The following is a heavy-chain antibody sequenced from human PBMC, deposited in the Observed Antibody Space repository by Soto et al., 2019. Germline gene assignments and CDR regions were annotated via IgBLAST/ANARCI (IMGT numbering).Heavy chain of an antibody. CDR1: GYTFTSYG. CDR2: ISAYNGNT. J-gene: IGHJ4*02. Sequence: ASVKVSCKASGYTFTSYGISWVRQAPGQGLEWMGWISAYNGNTNYAQKLQGRVTMTTDTSTSTAYMELRSLRSDDTAVYYCARSKGWQLWQLGGGYFDYWGQGTLVTVSS. D-gene: IGHD6-6*01. V-gene: IGHV1-18*01. CDR3: ARSKGWQLWQLGGGYFDY.